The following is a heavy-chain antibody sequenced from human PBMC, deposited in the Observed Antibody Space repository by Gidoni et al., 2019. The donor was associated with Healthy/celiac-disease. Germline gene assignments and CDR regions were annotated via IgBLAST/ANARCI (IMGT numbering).Heavy chain of an antibody. V-gene: IGHV3-23*01. J-gene: IGHJ3*02. CDR2: ISGSGGST. D-gene: IGHD6-19*01. CDR3: AKDLRSGWYGDAFDI. Sequence: EVQLLESGGGLVQPGGSLRLSCAASGFTFSSYAMSWVRQAPGKGREWVSAISGSGGSTYYADSVKGRFTISRDNSKNTLYLQMNSLRAEDTAVDYCAKDLRSGWYGDAFDIWGQGTMVTVSS. CDR1: GFTFSSYA.